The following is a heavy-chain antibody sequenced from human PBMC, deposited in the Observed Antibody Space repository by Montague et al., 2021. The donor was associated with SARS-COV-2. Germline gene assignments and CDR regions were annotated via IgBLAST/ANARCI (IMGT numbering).Heavy chain of an antibody. J-gene: IGHJ4*02. CDR1: GASISSGENS. D-gene: IGHD3-16*02. CDR2: IFYSGTT. CDR3: ARHVTFGGVVVALDY. Sequence: SETLSLTCTVSGASISSGENSWGWIRQSPGKGLEWFGSIFYSGTTYFNPSLRSRIAISVDTSKNQFSLKVTPVTAAGTAVYYCARHVTFGGVVVALDYWGQGHLVSVSS. V-gene: IGHV4-39*01.